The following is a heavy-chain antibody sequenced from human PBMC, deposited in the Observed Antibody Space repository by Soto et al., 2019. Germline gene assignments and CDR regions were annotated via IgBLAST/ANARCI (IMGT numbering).Heavy chain of an antibody. CDR3: ARVIGPRENIAAAVRAYYYGMDV. V-gene: IGHV1-46*01. CDR1: GYTFTSYY. D-gene: IGHD6-13*01. CDR2: INPSGGST. J-gene: IGHJ6*02. Sequence: QVQLVQSGAEVKKPGASVKVSCKASGYTFTSYYMHWVRQAPGQGLEWMGIINPSGGSTSYAQKFQGRVTMTRDTSKSTVYMELRSLRSEDTAVYYCARVIGPRENIAAAVRAYYYGMDVWGQGTTVTVSS.